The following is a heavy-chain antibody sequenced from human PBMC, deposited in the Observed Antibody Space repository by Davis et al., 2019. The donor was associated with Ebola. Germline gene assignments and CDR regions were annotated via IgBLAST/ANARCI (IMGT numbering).Heavy chain of an antibody. CDR3: ARDLKVVPVAIYYYYGLDV. CDR1: GFTLSSYW. V-gene: IGHV3-74*01. Sequence: HTGGSLRLSCAASGFTLSSYWMHWVRQTPGKGLVWVSRINSDGSSTSYADSVKGRFTISRDNAKNTLYLQMNSPRAEDTAVYYCARDLKVVPVAIYYYYGLDVWGQGTTVTVSS. J-gene: IGHJ6*02. CDR2: INSDGSST. D-gene: IGHD2-2*01.